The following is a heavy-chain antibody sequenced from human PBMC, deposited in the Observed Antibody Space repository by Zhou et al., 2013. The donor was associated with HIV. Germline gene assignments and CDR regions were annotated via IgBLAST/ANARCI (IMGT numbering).Heavy chain of an antibody. V-gene: IGHV1-8*01. J-gene: IGHJ6*02. CDR3: GRRGSWGDRTTIIRGGVDV. CDR2: MNPNSGNT. D-gene: IGHD3-10*01. Sequence: QVQLVQSGAEVKKPGASVKVSCKASGYTFTSYDISWVRLTTGQGLEWLGWMNPNSGNTGFAQKFRGRVAMSRNITTTTAYLELSSLTSEDTAVYYCGRRGSWGDRTTIIRGGVDVWGQGTTVSVSS. CDR1: GYTFTSYD.